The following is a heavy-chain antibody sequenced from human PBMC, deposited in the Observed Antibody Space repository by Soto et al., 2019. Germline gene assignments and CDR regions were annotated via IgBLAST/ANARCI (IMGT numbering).Heavy chain of an antibody. CDR2: IYPGDSDT. CDR1: GYSFTSYW. D-gene: IGHD6-13*01. V-gene: IGHV5-51*01. J-gene: IGHJ6*02. Sequence: GESLKISCKTSGYSFTSYWIGWVRQMPGKGLEWMGIIYPGDSDTRYSPSFQGQVTISADKSISTAYLQWSSLKASDTAMYYCARTAAAGKYYYGMDVWGQGTTVTVSS. CDR3: ARTAAAGKYYYGMDV.